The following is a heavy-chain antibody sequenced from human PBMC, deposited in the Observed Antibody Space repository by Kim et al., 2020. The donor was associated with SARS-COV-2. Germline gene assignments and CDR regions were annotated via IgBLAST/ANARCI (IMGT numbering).Heavy chain of an antibody. V-gene: IGHV3-7*01. CDR2: IKTDGSAQ. CDR3: GRDMDV. J-gene: IGHJ6*02. CDR1: GFTFSTHW. Sequence: GGSLRLSCAASGFTFSTHWMNWIRQAPGKGLEWVANIKTDGSAQYYVDSVKGRFTISRDNAKNSLYLQMNSLRADDTAVNYCGRDMDVWGQGTTVTVSS.